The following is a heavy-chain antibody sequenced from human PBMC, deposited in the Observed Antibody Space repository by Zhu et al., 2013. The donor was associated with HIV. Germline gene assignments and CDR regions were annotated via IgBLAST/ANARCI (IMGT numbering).Heavy chain of an antibody. J-gene: IGHJ6*02. V-gene: IGHV1-18*01. D-gene: IGHD1-26*01. Sequence: QVQLVQSGGEVKKPGASVKVSCKASGYAFTLYGITWVRQAPGQGLEWMGWISTYNDNTNYAQNLQDRVTMTSDTSTNTAYMELRRLRSDDTAVYYCTRGLSGATRGMDVWGQGYHGHRLL. CDR1: GYAFTLYG. CDR3: TRGLSGATRGMDV. CDR2: ISTYNDNT.